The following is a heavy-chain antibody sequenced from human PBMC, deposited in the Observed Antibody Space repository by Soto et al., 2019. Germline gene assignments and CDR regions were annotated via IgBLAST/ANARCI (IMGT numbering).Heavy chain of an antibody. V-gene: IGHV1-69*01. CDR1: VGTFSSYV. D-gene: IGHD2-8*01. J-gene: IGHJ6*02. CDR3: ATPLAYAMRGWDGLDV. Sequence: QVQLVQSGAEVKKPGSSVKVSCKASVGTFSSYVIGWVRQAPGQGLEWMGGIISIFGTTHYAQRFQGRVTITADESPSTAYMELSSLRSEDTAVYYCATPLAYAMRGWDGLDVWGQGTTVTVSS. CDR2: IISIFGTT.